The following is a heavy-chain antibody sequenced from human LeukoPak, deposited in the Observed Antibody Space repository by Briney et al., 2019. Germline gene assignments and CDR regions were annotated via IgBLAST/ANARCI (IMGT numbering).Heavy chain of an antibody. V-gene: IGHV5-51*01. Sequence: GESLKISCKGSGYSFTSYWIGWVRQMPGKGLEWMRIIYPGDSDTRYSPSFQGQVTISADKSISTAYLQWSSLKSSDTAMYYCASLARPPRGWFDPWGQGTLVTVSS. CDR2: IYPGDSDT. D-gene: IGHD5-12*01. CDR1: GYSFTSYW. J-gene: IGHJ5*02. CDR3: ASLARPPRGWFDP.